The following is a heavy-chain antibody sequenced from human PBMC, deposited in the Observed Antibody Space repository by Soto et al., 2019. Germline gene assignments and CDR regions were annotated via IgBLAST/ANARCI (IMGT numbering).Heavy chain of an antibody. CDR2: ISAYNGNT. Sequence: QVQLVQSGAEVKKPGASVKVSCKASGYTFTSYGISWVRQAPGQGLEWMGWISAYNGNTNYAQKLQGRVTMTTDTSXSXXYMELRSLRSDDTAVYYCAREVGETPTRNSGPSDYWGQGTLVTVSS. V-gene: IGHV1-18*01. J-gene: IGHJ4*02. CDR1: GYTFTSYG. CDR3: AREVGETPTRNSGPSDY. D-gene: IGHD6-19*01.